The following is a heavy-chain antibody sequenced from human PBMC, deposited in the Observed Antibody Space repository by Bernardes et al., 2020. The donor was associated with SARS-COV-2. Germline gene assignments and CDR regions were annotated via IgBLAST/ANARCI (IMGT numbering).Heavy chain of an antibody. V-gene: IGHV3-49*03. CDR2: IRNEDYGATT. CDR1: GFNFVDYA. D-gene: IGHD3-3*01. J-gene: IGHJ6*02. CDR3: THGGASQGYYGMNV. Sequence: GGSLRLSCTTSGFNFVDYAMSWFRQAPGKGLEWVGFIRNEDYGATTEYAASVEGRFSISRDDSKSIAYLQMNNLKIEDTAVYYRTHGGASQGYYGMNVWGHGTTVTVSS.